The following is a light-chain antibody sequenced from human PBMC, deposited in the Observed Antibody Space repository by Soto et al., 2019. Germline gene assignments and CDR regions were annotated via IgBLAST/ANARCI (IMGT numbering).Light chain of an antibody. CDR3: QPYDSSLRGWV. J-gene: IGLJ3*02. CDR1: SSNIGAGYN. CDR2: GNS. Sequence: QSVLTQPPPVSGAPGQRVTISCTGSSSNIGAGYNVHWYQQLQRTAPKLLIYGNSNRPSGVPDRFSGSKSGTSASLAITGLQAEDEADYYCQPYDSSLRGWVFGGGT. V-gene: IGLV1-40*01.